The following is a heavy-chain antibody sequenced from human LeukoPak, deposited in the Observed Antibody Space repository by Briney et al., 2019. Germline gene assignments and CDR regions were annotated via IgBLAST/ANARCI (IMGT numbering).Heavy chain of an antibody. V-gene: IGHV3-33*01. CDR3: AREIYCTGTNCRRSYYYYHYHGMDV. CDR2: IWYDGSNE. CDR1: GFTFSSYG. D-gene: IGHD2-2*01. J-gene: IGHJ6*02. Sequence: TGGSLRLSCAASGFTFSSYGMHWVRQAPGKGLEWVAVIWYDGSNEYYADSVKGRFTISRDNSKNTLYLQMNSLRAEDTAVYYCAREIYCTGTNCRRSYYYYHYHGMDVWGQGTTVTVSS.